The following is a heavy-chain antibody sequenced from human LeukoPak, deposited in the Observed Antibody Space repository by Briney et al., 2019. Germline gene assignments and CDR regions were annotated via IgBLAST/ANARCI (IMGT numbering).Heavy chain of an antibody. CDR3: ARRGKFGENIFANIDY. J-gene: IGHJ4*02. V-gene: IGHV5-51*01. CDR2: IYPGDSDT. Sequence: TGESLKISCKGSGYSFTSYWIGWVRQMPGKGLEWMAIIYPGDSDTKYSPSFQGQVTISADKTISTAYLQWSSLRASDTAMYYCARRGKFGENIFANIDYWGEGT. CDR1: GYSFTSYW. D-gene: IGHD3-10*01.